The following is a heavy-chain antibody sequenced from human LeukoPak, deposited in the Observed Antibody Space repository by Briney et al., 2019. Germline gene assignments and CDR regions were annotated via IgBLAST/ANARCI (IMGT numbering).Heavy chain of an antibody. D-gene: IGHD5-24*01. CDR2: INPDGSQK. CDR3: AKLLGTATTYDS. J-gene: IGHJ4*02. CDR1: GFTFSGNW. Sequence: GGSLTLSCEASGFTFSGNWMSWVRQAPGKGLEWVASINPDGSQKLYVDSVKGRFTISRDNTKSSLYLQMNSLGAGDTAMYYCAKLLGTATTYDSWGQGTRVTVSS. V-gene: IGHV3-7*01.